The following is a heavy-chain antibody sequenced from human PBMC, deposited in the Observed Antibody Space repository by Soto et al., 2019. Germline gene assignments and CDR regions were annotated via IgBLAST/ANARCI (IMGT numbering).Heavy chain of an antibody. V-gene: IGHV3-15*01. CDR1: GLTFTNAW. J-gene: IGHJ4*02. D-gene: IGHD2-15*01. CDR3: AKDIPNSGGSCYAY. CDR2: IKSKPSGGTS. Sequence: EVQLVESGGGLVKPGGSLRLSCAASGLTFTNAWMSWVRQAPGKGLEWVGLIKSKPSGGTSDYAAPVKGRFTISRDDSRNTVYLLMNSLKTEDTAVYYCAKDIPNSGGSCYAYWGQGALVTVSS.